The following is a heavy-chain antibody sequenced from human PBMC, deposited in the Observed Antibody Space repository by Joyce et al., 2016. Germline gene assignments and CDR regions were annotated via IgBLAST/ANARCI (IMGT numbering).Heavy chain of an antibody. D-gene: IGHD6-19*01. Sequence: EVQLLESGGALVQPGGSLRLSCAASGFTFESYAMTWLRQAPGKGLGWVSGIYGKGRDTFYAESVKGRFSISRDNSKNTLYLQMNSLRAEDTAVYYCARTPQGTGWCFDFWGQGTLATVSS. V-gene: IGHV3-23*01. CDR3: ARTPQGTGWCFDF. CDR2: IYGKGRDT. CDR1: GFTFESYA. J-gene: IGHJ4*02.